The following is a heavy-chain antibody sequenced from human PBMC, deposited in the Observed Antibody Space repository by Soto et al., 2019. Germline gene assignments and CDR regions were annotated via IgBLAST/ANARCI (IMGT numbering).Heavy chain of an antibody. V-gene: IGHV4-39*01. CDR1: GGLPRSWSYY. J-gene: IGHJ5*01. Sequence: SQTWCHPCTVSGGLPRSWSYYLGWIRLPPGKGLEWIGGIYYSGTTFYSPSLKSRVIISVVTSKNQFSLKLTSVTAADTAMYYCARQNGSFRSWFDSWGQGTLVTVSS. D-gene: IGHD3-10*01. CDR3: ARQNGSFRSWFDS. CDR2: IYYSGTT.